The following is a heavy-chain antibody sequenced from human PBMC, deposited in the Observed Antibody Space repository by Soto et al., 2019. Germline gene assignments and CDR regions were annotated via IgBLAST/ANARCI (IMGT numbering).Heavy chain of an antibody. Sequence: PSETLSLTCTVSGGSISSYYWSWIRQPPGKGLEWIGYIYYSGSTNYNPSLKSRVTISVDTSKNQFSLKLSSVTAADTAVYYCARGHFQFGCGGDCYHFDYWGQGTLVTSPQ. CDR2: IYYSGST. CDR3: ARGHFQFGCGGDCYHFDY. V-gene: IGHV4-59*01. CDR1: GGSISSYY. D-gene: IGHD2-21*01. J-gene: IGHJ4*02.